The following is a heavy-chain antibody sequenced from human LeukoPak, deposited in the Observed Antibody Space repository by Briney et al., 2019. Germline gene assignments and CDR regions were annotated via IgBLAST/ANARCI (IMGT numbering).Heavy chain of an antibody. CDR1: GFTFSSYW. Sequence: GGSLRLSCAASGFTFSSYWMSWVRQAPGKGLEWVANIKQDGSEKYYVDSVKGRFTISRDNAKNSLYLQMNSLRAEDTAVYYCARLDYYDSSGLDAFDIWDQGTMVTVSS. CDR3: ARLDYYDSSGLDAFDI. V-gene: IGHV3-7*01. D-gene: IGHD3-22*01. CDR2: IKQDGSEK. J-gene: IGHJ3*02.